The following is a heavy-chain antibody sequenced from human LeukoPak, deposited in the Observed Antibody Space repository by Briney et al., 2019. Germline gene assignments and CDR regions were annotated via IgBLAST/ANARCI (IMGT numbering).Heavy chain of an antibody. Sequence: ASVKVSCKVSGYTLTELSMHWVRQAPGKGLEWMGGFDPEDGETIYAQKFQGRVTMTEDTSTDTAYMELSSLRSEDTAVYYCAIEAVVITTTSPPRTHRTFGYWGQGTLVTVSS. V-gene: IGHV1-24*01. D-gene: IGHD3-22*01. J-gene: IGHJ4*02. CDR1: GYTLTELS. CDR3: AIEAVVITTTSPPRTHRTFGY. CDR2: FDPEDGET.